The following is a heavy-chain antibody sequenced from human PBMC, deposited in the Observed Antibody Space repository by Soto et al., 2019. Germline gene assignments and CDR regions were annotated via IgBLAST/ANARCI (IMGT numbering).Heavy chain of an antibody. D-gene: IGHD3-22*01. Sequence: GGSLRLSCAASGFTFDDYAMHWVRQAPGKGLEWVPGISWNSGSIGYADSVKGRFTISRDNAKNSLYLQMNSLRAEDTALYYCAKDESPDVAIVYGMDVWGQGTTVTVSS. CDR1: GFTFDDYA. CDR2: ISWNSGSI. V-gene: IGHV3-9*01. J-gene: IGHJ6*02. CDR3: AKDESPDVAIVYGMDV.